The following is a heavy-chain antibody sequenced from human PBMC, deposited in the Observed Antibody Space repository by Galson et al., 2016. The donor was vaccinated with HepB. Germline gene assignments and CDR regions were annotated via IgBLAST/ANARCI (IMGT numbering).Heavy chain of an antibody. CDR2: MNPNSGNR. Sequence: SVKVSCKASGYTFTEYDMNWVRQATGQGLEWMGWMNPNSGNRGYAQKFQGRVTMTRDTSIKTAFMELSSLRSEDTAVDFRVGGGVSGNFAWREAEHWGQGSLVTVSS. CDR1: GYTFTEYD. D-gene: IGHD1-26*01. J-gene: IGHJ4*02. V-gene: IGHV1-8*01. CDR3: VGGGVSGNFAWREAEH.